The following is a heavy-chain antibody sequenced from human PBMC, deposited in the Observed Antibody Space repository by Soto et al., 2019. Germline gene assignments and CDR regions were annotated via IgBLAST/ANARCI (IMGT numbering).Heavy chain of an antibody. Sequence: QVQLVPAGAEVKKPGASVKVSCKASGYTFSNYGISWVRQAPGQGPEWMGWISGFNGNTNYAQTLQGRVTMTTDTSTSTAYMELRSLRSDDTAIYYCARGGSTWSAEYYQHWGQGTLVIVSS. CDR2: ISGFNGNT. J-gene: IGHJ1*01. D-gene: IGHD6-13*01. V-gene: IGHV1-18*01. CDR3: ARGGSTWSAEYYQH. CDR1: GYTFSNYG.